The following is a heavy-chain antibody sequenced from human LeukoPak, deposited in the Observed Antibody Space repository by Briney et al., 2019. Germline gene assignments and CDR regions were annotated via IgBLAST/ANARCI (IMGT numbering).Heavy chain of an antibody. CDR2: IIPIFGTA. V-gene: IGHV1-69*13. CDR1: GGTFSSYA. CDR3: ARESGGATGWLPTGY. D-gene: IGHD3-22*01. Sequence: SVKVSCKASGGTFSSYAISWVRQAPGQGLEWMGGIIPIFGTANYAQKFQGRVTITADESTSTAYMELSSLRSKDTAVYYCARESGGATGWLPTGYWGQGTLVTVSS. J-gene: IGHJ4*02.